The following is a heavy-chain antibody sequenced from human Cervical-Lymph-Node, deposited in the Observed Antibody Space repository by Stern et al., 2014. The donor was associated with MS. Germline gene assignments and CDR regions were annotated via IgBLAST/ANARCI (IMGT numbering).Heavy chain of an antibody. CDR3: ARRRDDYGEYFDF. CDR1: GVSISSRSFY. J-gene: IGHJ4*02. CDR2: FYYGVNT. V-gene: IGHV4-39*01. Sequence: QVQLQESGPGLVKPSETLSLTCTVSGVSISSRSFYWGWIRQTPGKGLEWIATFYYGVNTYYSPSLQGRVTISAYTSKNTFSLKRSSVTAADTAVYYCARRRDDYGEYFDFWGQGTLVTVSS. D-gene: IGHD4-17*01.